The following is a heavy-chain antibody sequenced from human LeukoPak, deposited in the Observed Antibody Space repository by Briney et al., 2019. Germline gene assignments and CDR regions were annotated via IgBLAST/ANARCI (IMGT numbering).Heavy chain of an antibody. D-gene: IGHD3-22*01. V-gene: IGHV1-18*01. J-gene: IGHJ4*02. CDR2: ISAYNGNT. CDR3: ARSQGGYYYDSSGYCHFDY. Sequence: ASVKVSCKASGYTFTSYGISWVRQAPGQGLEWMGWISAYNGNTNYAQKLQGRVTMTTDTFTSTAYMELRSLRSDDTAVYYCARSQGGYYYDSSGYCHFDYWGQGTLVTVSS. CDR1: GYTFTSYG.